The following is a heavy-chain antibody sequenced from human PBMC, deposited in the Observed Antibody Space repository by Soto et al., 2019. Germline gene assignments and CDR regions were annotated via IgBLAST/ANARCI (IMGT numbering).Heavy chain of an antibody. CDR2: SGDKANSYTI. CDR1: GFIFSDHY. CDR3: TRERYHYGLDV. V-gene: IGHV3-72*01. D-gene: IGHD1-20*01. Sequence: EVLLVESGGGLVQPGGSLRLSCAVSGFIFSDHYMDWVRQAPGKGLEWVGRSGDKANSYTIQYAASGKGRFIISRDDSKNSLYLQMNSLKSEDTAVYYCTRERYHYGLDVWGQGTTVTVSS. J-gene: IGHJ6*02.